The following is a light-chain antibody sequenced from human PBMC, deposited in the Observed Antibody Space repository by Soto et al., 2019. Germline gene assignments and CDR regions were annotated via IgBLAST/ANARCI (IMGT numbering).Light chain of an antibody. Sequence: EIVLTQSPGTLSLSPGERATRSCRASQSVSSSYLAWYQQKPGQATRLLIYGASSRATGIPDRFSGSGSGTDFTLTISRLEPEDFAVYYCQQYGSSPLFTFGPGTKVDIK. CDR2: GAS. V-gene: IGKV3-20*01. CDR1: QSVSSSY. J-gene: IGKJ3*01. CDR3: QQYGSSPLFT.